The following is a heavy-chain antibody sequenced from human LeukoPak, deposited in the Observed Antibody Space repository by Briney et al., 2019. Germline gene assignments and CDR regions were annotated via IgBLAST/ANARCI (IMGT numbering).Heavy chain of an antibody. CDR2: IIPIFGTA. Sequence: SVKVSCKASGGTFSSYAISWVRQAPGQGLEWMGGIIPIFGTANYAQKFQGRVTITADESTSTAYMELSSLRSEDTAVYYCASRGLTGYELNYYYYYYMDVWGKGTTVTVSS. J-gene: IGHJ6*03. V-gene: IGHV1-69*01. CDR1: GGTFSSYA. D-gene: IGHD5-12*01. CDR3: ASRGLTGYELNYYYYYYMDV.